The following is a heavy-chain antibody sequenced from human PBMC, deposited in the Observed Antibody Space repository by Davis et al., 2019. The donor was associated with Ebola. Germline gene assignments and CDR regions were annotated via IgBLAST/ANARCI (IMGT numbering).Heavy chain of an antibody. CDR3: VKEGVYSGSYPFGY. J-gene: IGHJ4*02. CDR1: GFIFDDYG. CDR2: IAYEGSKK. Sequence: PGGSLRLSCAASGFIFDDYGMHWVRQAPGKGLEWVAFIAYEGSKKQYADSVKGRFTISRDSSKNTLYLQMNSVRVDDTAVYYCVKEGVYSGSYPFGYWGQGTLVTVSS. D-gene: IGHD1-26*01. V-gene: IGHV3-30*18.